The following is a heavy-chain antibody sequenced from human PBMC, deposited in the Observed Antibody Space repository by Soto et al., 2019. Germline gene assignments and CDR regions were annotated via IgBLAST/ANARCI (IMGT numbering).Heavy chain of an antibody. CDR2: ISNRSNTI. CDR3: ASEYCSGGSCYDFQH. J-gene: IGHJ1*01. Sequence: GGSLRLSCAASGFTFSSYSMNWVRQAPGKGLEWVSYISNRSNTIYYADSVKGRFTISRDDAKNSLYLQMNSLRADDTAVYYCASEYCSGGSCYDFQHWGQGTLVTVSS. CDR1: GFTFSSYS. D-gene: IGHD2-15*01. V-gene: IGHV3-48*01.